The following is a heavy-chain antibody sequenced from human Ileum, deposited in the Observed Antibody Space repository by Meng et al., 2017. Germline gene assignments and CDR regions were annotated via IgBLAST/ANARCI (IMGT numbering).Heavy chain of an antibody. J-gene: IGHJ6*02. V-gene: IGHV4-59*11. Sequence: SETLSLTCTVSGGSISGPFGSWIRQPPGKELEWIGYIHYSGNTNYNPSLGGRVTISVDTSRNQFSLNVNSVTAADTAVYFCAKALGSGSWHGLDVWGQGTMVTVSS. CDR1: GGSISGPF. CDR3: AKALGSGSWHGLDV. CDR2: IHYSGNT. D-gene: IGHD3-10*01.